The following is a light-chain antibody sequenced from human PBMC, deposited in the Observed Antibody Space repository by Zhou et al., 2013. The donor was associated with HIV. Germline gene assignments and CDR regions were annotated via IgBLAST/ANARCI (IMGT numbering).Light chain of an antibody. CDR1: ERLRHSDGKTY. Sequence: DVVMTQSPLSLPVTLGQPASISCKSSERLRHSDGKTYMYWFLQKPGQPPQLLIYEVSNRFSGVSDRFSGSGSGTDFTLKISRVEAEDVGVYYCMQSIHLPPITFGQGTRLEIK. CDR2: EVS. V-gene: IGKV2D-29*01. J-gene: IGKJ5*01. CDR3: MQSIHLPPIT.